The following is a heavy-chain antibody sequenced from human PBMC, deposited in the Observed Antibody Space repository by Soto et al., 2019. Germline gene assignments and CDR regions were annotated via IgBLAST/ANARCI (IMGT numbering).Heavy chain of an antibody. CDR3: ARESKKGTIVADAFDI. CDR2: IRIDTSYI. D-gene: IGHD1-1*01. V-gene: IGHV3-21*01. Sequence: EVQLVESGGGLVKPGGSLRVSCTASGFSFNTYNMNWVRQAPGKGLEWVSSIRIDTSYIYYADSVKGRFTISTDNAKNSLHLQMDSLRAEDTAVYYCARESKKGTIVADAFDIWGQGTMVTVSS. CDR1: GFSFNTYN. J-gene: IGHJ3*02.